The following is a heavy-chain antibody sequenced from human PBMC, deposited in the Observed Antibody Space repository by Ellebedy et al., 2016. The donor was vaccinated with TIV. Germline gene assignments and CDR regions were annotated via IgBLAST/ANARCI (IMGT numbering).Heavy chain of an antibody. CDR1: GYTLTELS. J-gene: IGHJ4*02. CDR3: ARLSGYYSSGFDY. Sequence: ASVKVSCKVSGYTLTELSMHWVRQAPGQGLEWMGIINPSGGSTNYAQKFQGRATITADESTSTAYMELSSLRSEDTAVYYCARLSGYYSSGFDYWGQGTLVTVSS. CDR2: INPSGGST. V-gene: IGHV1-46*01. D-gene: IGHD3-22*01.